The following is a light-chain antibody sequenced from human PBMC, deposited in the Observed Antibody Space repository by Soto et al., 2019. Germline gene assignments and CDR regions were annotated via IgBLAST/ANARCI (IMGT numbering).Light chain of an antibody. CDR3: QHYGNSPQT. CDR1: QSVSSN. CDR2: AAY. V-gene: IGKV3-20*01. J-gene: IGKJ1*01. Sequence: EIVMTQSPATLSVSPGERATLSCRASQSVSSNLAWYQQKPGQAPRLLIFAAYSRAAGVPDRFSGSGSGTDFTLTISRLEPGDFAVYYCQHYGNSPQTFRQGTKVDIK.